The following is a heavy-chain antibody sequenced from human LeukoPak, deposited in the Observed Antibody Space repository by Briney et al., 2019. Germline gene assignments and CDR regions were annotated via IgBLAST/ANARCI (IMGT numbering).Heavy chain of an antibody. D-gene: IGHD3-16*01. CDR3: ARHFGDLSGAPFDY. CDR2: IYPGDSDT. J-gene: IGHJ4*02. V-gene: IGHV5-51*01. Sequence: GESLKISCKGSGYTFSNNWIGWVRQMPGKGLEWMGIIYPGDSDTRYSPSFQGQVTISADKSISTAYLQWSSLKASDTAMYYCARHFGDLSGAPFDYWGQGTLVTVSS. CDR1: GYTFSNNW.